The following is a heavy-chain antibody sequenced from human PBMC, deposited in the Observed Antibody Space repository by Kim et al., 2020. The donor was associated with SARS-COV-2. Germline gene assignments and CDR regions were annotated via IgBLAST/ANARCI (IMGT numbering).Heavy chain of an antibody. V-gene: IGHV1-69*13. J-gene: IGHJ4*02. D-gene: IGHD2-2*01. CDR1: GGTFSSYA. CDR2: IIPIFGTA. CDR3: AREGWYCSSTSCEGNY. Sequence: SVKVSCKASGGTFSSYAISWVRQAPGQGLEWMGGIIPIFGTANYAQKFQGRVTITADESTSTAYMELSSLRSEDTAVYYCAREGWYCSSTSCEGNYWGQGTLVTVSS.